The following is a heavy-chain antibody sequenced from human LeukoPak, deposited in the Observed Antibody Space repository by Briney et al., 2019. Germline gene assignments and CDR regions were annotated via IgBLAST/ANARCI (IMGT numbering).Heavy chain of an antibody. CDR2: ISPNTGGT. J-gene: IGHJ4*02. V-gene: IGHV1-2*02. D-gene: IGHD3-9*01. CDR3: ARLDVLRYFDWLSYFDY. CDR1: GYTFIDFY. Sequence: ASVKVSCKASGYTFIDFYIHWVRQAPGHGLEWMGWISPNTGGTDYAQRFQGRVTMTRDTSITTTYLELRGLTSDDTAVYYCARLDVLRYFDWLSYFDYWGQGTLVTVSS.